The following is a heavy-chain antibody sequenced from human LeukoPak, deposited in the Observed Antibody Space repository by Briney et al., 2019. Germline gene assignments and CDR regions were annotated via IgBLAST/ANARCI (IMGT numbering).Heavy chain of an antibody. D-gene: IGHD6-19*01. CDR2: IYYSGST. CDR1: CGSVSSGSYY. J-gene: IGHJ4*02. CDR3: ARGAGWYNY. V-gene: IGHV4-61*01. Sequence: PSETLSLTCTVSCGSVSSGSYYWSWLRQPPGEGLEWIGYIYYSGSTNYNPSLKSRVTISVDTSKNQFSLKLNSVTAADTAIYYCARGAGWYNYWGQGTLVTVFS.